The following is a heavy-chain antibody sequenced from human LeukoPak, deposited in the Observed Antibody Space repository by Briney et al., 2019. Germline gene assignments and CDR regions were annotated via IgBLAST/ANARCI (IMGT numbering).Heavy chain of an antibody. J-gene: IGHJ5*02. D-gene: IGHD1-26*01. CDR1: GGSISSSSYY. CDR3: ARHHLAVGATNNWFDP. Sequence: SESLSLTCTVSGGSISSSSYYWGWLRQPPGKGLEGIGSIYYSGSTYYNPPLKSRVTISVYTSKNQFSLKLSSVTAADPAVYYCARHHLAVGATNNWFDPRGQGTLVTVPS. V-gene: IGHV4-39*01. CDR2: IYYSGST.